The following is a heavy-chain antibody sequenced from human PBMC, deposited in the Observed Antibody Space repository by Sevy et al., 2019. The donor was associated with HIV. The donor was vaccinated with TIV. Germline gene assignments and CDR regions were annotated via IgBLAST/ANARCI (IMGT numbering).Heavy chain of an antibody. D-gene: IGHD3-16*01. CDR2: IKEDGNER. J-gene: IGHJ6*02. CDR3: ARGRRNWGLGGLDV. Sequence: GGSLRLSCAASGFTFSDSWMTWVRQAPGKGLQWVANIKEDGNERYYVDSVKGRFTLSRDNAKMSVYLELTSLRVEDSAIYYCARGRRNWGLGGLDVWGQRTTVTVSS. V-gene: IGHV3-7*01. CDR1: GFTFSDSW.